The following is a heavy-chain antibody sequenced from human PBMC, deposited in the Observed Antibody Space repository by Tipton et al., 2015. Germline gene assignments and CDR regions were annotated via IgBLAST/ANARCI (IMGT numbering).Heavy chain of an antibody. J-gene: IGHJ4*02. D-gene: IGHD3-22*01. CDR1: GVSISSRRYY. CDR3: ASSNYYDTCWY. Sequence: TLFLTCSVSGVSISSRRYYWGWIRQPPGKGLEWIGTIYSSGSTFYNPSLKSRLTISLDTSKNQFNLNLSSVTAADRAVYYCASSNYYDTCWYWGQGTLVTVSS. V-gene: IGHV4-39*01. CDR2: IYSSGST.